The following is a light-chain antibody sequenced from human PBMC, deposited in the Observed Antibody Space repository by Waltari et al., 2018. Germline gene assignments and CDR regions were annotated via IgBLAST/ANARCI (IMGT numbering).Light chain of an antibody. CDR3: QSYEWT. V-gene: IGKV3-20*01. CDR1: QSVNSSY. Sequence: EIVFTQSPGPMSFSPGESATLSCRASQSVNSSYLAWYQRKPGKAPRLLIYGASSRDPGIPDRFSGSGSVTDFTLTISRLEPEDFAVYYCQSYEWTFGQGTKLEIK. CDR2: GAS. J-gene: IGKJ2*02.